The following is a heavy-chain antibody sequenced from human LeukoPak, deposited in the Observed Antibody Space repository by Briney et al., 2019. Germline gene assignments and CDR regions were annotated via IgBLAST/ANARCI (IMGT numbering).Heavy chain of an antibody. D-gene: IGHD3-10*01. J-gene: IGHJ5*02. CDR3: ARRPYYYYGSGNNWFDP. CDR1: GGSFSGYY. V-gene: IGHV4-34*01. CDR2: INHSGST. Sequence: SETLSLTCAVYGGSFSGYYWSWIRQPPGKGLEWIGEINHSGSTNYNPSLKSRVTISVDTSKNQFSLKLSSVTAADTDVYYCARRPYYYYGSGNNWFDPWGQGTLVTVSS.